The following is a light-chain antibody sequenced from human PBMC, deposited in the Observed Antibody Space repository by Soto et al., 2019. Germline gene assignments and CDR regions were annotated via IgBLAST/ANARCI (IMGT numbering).Light chain of an antibody. J-gene: IGKJ5*01. CDR3: QQRNIWPPVT. CDR2: GAF. V-gene: IGKV3-11*01. CDR1: PSVTTF. Sequence: EILLTHSLATLSLSPGERATLSCRASPSVTTFLAWYQQKPGQAPRLLSYGAFNRATGIPARFSGSGSGTDFTLTISSLEPEDSAIYYCQQRNIWPPVTFGQGTRLEIK.